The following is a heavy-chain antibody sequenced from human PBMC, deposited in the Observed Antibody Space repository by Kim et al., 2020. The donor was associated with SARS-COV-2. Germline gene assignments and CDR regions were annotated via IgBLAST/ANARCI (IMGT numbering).Heavy chain of an antibody. CDR3: ARVVRLLWFGEFVFWFDP. J-gene: IGHJ5*02. CDR2: ISAYNGNT. D-gene: IGHD3-10*01. V-gene: IGHV1-18*01. Sequence: ASVKVSCKASGYTFTSYGISWVRQAPGQGLEWMGWISAYNGNTNYAQKLQGRVTMTTDTSTSTAYMELRSLRSDDTAVYYCARVVRLLWFGEFVFWFDPWGQGTLVTVSS. CDR1: GYTFTSYG.